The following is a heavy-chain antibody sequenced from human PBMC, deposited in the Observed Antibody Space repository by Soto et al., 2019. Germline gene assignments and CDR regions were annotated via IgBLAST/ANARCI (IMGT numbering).Heavy chain of an antibody. CDR2: IDPSDSYT. J-gene: IGHJ6*02. Sequence: PXESLTISRKGSGYSFTSYWISLVRQMPGKGLEWMGRIDPSDSYTNYSPSFQGHVTISADKSISTAYLQWSSLKASDTAMYYCARLNSNNDYYYYGMDVWGQGTTVTVSS. D-gene: IGHD4-4*01. CDR1: GYSFTSYW. V-gene: IGHV5-10-1*01. CDR3: ARLNSNNDYYYYGMDV.